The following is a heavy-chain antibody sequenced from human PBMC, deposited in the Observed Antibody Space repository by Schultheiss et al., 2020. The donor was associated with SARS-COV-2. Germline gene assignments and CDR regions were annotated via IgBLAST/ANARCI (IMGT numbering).Heavy chain of an antibody. CDR2: IFYSGST. Sequence: SETLSLTCTVSGGSISSISSSTYYWGWIRQPPGKGLEWIGNIFYSGSTYYNPSLKSRVTISVDTSKNQFSLKLSSVTAADTAVYYCARECPYSSSWFYYYYGMDVWGQGTTVTVSS. V-gene: IGHV4-39*07. CDR1: GGSISSISSSTYY. J-gene: IGHJ6*02. D-gene: IGHD6-13*01. CDR3: ARECPYSSSWFYYYYGMDV.